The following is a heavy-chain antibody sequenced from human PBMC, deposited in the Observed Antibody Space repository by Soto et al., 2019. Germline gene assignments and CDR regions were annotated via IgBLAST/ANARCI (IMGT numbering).Heavy chain of an antibody. CDR3: AKDGVPDWYFDL. CDR2: ISGSGGST. CDR1: GFTFSSYA. D-gene: IGHD3-16*01. J-gene: IGHJ2*01. Sequence: GGSLRLSCAASGFTFSSYAMSWVRQAPGKGLEWVSGISGSGGSTKYADSVKGRFTIPRDNSKNMLYLQMSSLRAEDTAVYSCAKDGVPDWYFDLWGRGTLVTVSS. V-gene: IGHV3-23*01.